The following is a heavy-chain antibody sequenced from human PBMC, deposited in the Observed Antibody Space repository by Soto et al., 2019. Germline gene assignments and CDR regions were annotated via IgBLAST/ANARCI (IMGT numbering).Heavy chain of an antibody. V-gene: IGHV1-46*01. CDR2: IRPTSGAT. J-gene: IGHJ4*02. Sequence: QVQLVQSGAEVKTPGASVKVSCKASGYTFGDFYMHWVRQAPGQGLEWMGIIRPTSGATNYAQKFQARVTLSRDTSTSTVDMELSRLNSEDTAVYYCVRGDIGAAETDYWGQGTLVTVSS. D-gene: IGHD3-10*01. CDR3: VRGDIGAAETDY. CDR1: GYTFGDFY.